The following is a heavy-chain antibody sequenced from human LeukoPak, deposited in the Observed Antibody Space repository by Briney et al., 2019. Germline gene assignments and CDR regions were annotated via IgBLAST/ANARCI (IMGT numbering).Heavy chain of an antibody. CDR2: ISSSGSTI. CDR3: ARGGRSCSGGSCYDYSDY. Sequence: PGGSLRLSCAASGFTFSSYEMNWVRQAPGKGLEWVSYISSSGSTIYYADSVKGRFTISRDNAKNSLYLQMNSLRAEDTAVYYCARGGRSCSGGSCYDYSDYWGQGTLVTVSS. J-gene: IGHJ4*02. CDR1: GFTFSSYE. V-gene: IGHV3-48*03. D-gene: IGHD2-15*01.